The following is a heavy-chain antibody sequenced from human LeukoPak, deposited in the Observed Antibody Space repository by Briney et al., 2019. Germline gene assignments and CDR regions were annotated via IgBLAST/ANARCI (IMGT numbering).Heavy chain of an antibody. J-gene: IGHJ4*02. CDR3: ARGRPYSYGQKTYYFDY. D-gene: IGHD5-18*01. CDR2: IYTSGST. V-gene: IGHV4-4*07. Sequence: SETLSLTCTVSGGSISSYYWSWIRQPAGKGLEWIGRIYTSGSTNYNPSLKSRVTISVDTSKNQFSLKLSSVTAADTAVYYCARGRPYSYGQKTYYFDYWGQGTLVTVSS. CDR1: GGSISSYY.